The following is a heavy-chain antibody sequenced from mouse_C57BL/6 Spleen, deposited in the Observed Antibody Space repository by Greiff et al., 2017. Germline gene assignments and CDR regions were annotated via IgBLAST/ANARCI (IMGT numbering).Heavy chain of an antibody. J-gene: IGHJ4*01. Sequence: EVQLVESGGGLVKPGGSLKLSCAVSGFTFSSYAMSWVRQTPEKRLEWVATISDGGSYTYYPDNVKGRFTISRNNAKNNLYLQMSHLKTDDTAMYNCARDDDGGAMDYWGQGTTVTVSS. CDR2: ISDGGSYT. V-gene: IGHV5-4*01. D-gene: IGHD1-2*01. CDR1: GFTFSSYA. CDR3: ARDDDGGAMDY.